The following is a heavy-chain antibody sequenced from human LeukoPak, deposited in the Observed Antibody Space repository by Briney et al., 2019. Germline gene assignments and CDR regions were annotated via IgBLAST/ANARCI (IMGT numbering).Heavy chain of an antibody. CDR1: GFTFSSYA. J-gene: IGHJ4*02. D-gene: IGHD5-18*01. CDR3: ARDRNSYGDTYYFDY. Sequence: GGSLRLSCAASGFTFSSYAMHWVRQAPGKGLEWVAVISYDGSNKYYTDSVKGRFTISRDNSKNTLYLQMNSLRAEDTAVYYCARDRNSYGDTYYFDYWGQGTLVTVSS. CDR2: ISYDGSNK. V-gene: IGHV3-30-3*01.